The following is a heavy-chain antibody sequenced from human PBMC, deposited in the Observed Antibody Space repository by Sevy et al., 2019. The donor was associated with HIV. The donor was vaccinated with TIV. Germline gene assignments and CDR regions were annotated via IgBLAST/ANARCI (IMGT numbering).Heavy chain of an antibody. CDR2: ISAYNGNT. D-gene: IGHD3-10*01. Sequence: ASVKVSCKASGYTFTSYGISWVRQAPGQGLEWMGWISAYNGNTNYAQKLQGRVTMTTDTSTSTAYMELRSLRSDDTALYYCARDGATMVRGVIRYWGQGTLVTVSS. CDR3: ARDGATMVRGVIRY. CDR1: GYTFTSYG. V-gene: IGHV1-18*01. J-gene: IGHJ4*02.